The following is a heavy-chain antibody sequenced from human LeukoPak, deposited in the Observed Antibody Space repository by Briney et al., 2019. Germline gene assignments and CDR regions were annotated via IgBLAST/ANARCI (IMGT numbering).Heavy chain of an antibody. CDR3: ARAELGPLLHDYYYMDV. CDR1: GGTFSSYA. D-gene: IGHD7-27*01. V-gene: IGHV1-69*05. CDR2: IIPIFGTA. Sequence: SVKVSCKASGGTFSSYAISWVRQAPGQGLEWMGRIIPIFGTANYAQKFQGRVRITTDESTSTAYMELSSLRSEDTAVYYCARAELGPLLHDYYYMDVWGKGTTVTVSS. J-gene: IGHJ6*03.